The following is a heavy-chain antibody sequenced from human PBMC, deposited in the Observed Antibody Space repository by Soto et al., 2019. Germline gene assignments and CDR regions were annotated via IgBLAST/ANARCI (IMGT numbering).Heavy chain of an antibody. Sequence: SETLSLTCTVSGGSISSSSYYWGWIRQPPGKGLEWIGSIYYSGSTYYNPSLKSRVTISVDTSKNQFSLKLSSVTAADTAVYYCARLITMVRGVIKHYGMDVWGQGTTVTVS. J-gene: IGHJ6*02. D-gene: IGHD3-10*01. CDR2: IYYSGST. V-gene: IGHV4-39*01. CDR1: GGSISSSSYY. CDR3: ARLITMVRGVIKHYGMDV.